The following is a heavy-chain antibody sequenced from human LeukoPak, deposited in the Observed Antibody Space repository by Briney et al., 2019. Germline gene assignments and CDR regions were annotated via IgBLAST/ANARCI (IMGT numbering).Heavy chain of an antibody. V-gene: IGHV5-51*01. CDR3: ATEGRANGFDP. CDR2: IYPGDSDT. D-gene: IGHD2-15*01. CDR1: GSRFTSYW. J-gene: IGHJ5*02. Sequence: GASLKISCKGSGSRFTSYWIGWVRQLPGKGLEWMGIIYPGDSDTRYSPSFQGQVTISADKSISTAYLQWSSLKASDTAMYYCATEGRANGFDPWGQGTLVTVSS.